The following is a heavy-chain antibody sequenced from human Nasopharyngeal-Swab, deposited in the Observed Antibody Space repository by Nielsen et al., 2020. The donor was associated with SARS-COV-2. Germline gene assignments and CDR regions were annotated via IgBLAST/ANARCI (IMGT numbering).Heavy chain of an antibody. CDR2: INSDGSST. CDR3: AASAKGY. Sequence: GESLMISWAASVFTFSTYCMYLVREAPGRGLVWVSRINSDGSSTNDADSVKSRFTISRDNAKNTLCLQMNSLRAEDTAVYYCAASAKGYWGQGTLVTVSS. CDR1: VFTFSTYC. D-gene: IGHD2-15*01. V-gene: IGHV3-74*01. J-gene: IGHJ4*02.